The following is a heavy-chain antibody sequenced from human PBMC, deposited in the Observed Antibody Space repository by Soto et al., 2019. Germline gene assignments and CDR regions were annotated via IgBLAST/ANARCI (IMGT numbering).Heavy chain of an antibody. CDR3: AKVGVVTAIGPPNFDY. D-gene: IGHD2-21*02. CDR2: ISGSGGST. CDR1: GFTFSSYA. V-gene: IGHV3-23*01. J-gene: IGHJ4*02. Sequence: GGSLRLSCAASGFTFSSYAMSWVRQAPGKGLEWVSAISGSGGSTYYADSVKGRFTISRDNSKNTLYLQMNSLRAEDTAVYYCAKVGVVTAIGPPNFDYWGQGTLLTLSS.